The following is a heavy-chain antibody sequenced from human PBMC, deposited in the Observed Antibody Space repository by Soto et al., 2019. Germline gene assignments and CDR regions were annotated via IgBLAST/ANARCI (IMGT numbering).Heavy chain of an antibody. Sequence: WVRQAPGKGLEWMGGFDPDDGETIYAQKFQGRVTMTEDTSTDTAYMELSSLRSEDTAVYYCATTEFFEFRTEYGMDVWGQGSTVTLS. V-gene: IGHV1-24*01. CDR2: FDPDDGET. J-gene: IGHJ6*02. D-gene: IGHD3-3*01. CDR3: ATTEFFEFRTEYGMDV.